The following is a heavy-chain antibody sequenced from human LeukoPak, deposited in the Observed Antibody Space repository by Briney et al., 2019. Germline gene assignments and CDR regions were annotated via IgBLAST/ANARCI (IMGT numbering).Heavy chain of an antibody. CDR2: IYYSGST. CDR3: ARHYYGSGSYFDY. J-gene: IGHJ4*02. Sequence: SETLSLTCTVSGGSISSYYWSWIRQPPGKGLEWIGYIYYSGSTNYNPSLKSRVTISVDTSKNQFSLKLSSVTAADTAVYYCARHYYGSGSYFDYWGQGTLVAVSS. D-gene: IGHD3-10*01. CDR1: GGSISSYY. V-gene: IGHV4-59*01.